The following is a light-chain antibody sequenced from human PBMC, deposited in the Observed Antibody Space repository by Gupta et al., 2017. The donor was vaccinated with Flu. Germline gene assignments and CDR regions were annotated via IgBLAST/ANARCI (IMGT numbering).Light chain of an antibody. CDR3: VLYMGSGMWV. CDR2: STN. Sequence: QTEVTQEPSFSVSPGGTVTLTCGLSAGSVSTSYYPSWYQQTPGQAPRTLIYSTNTRSSGVPDRFSGSIRGNKAALTITGAQADDEADYYCVLYMGSGMWVFGGGTKLTVL. CDR1: AGSVSTSYY. V-gene: IGLV8-61*01. J-gene: IGLJ3*02.